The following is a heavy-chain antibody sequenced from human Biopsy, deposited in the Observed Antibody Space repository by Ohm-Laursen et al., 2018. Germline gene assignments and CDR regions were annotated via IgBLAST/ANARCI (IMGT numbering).Heavy chain of an antibody. CDR3: ARHAPSYSGSYWRYFDL. J-gene: IGHJ2*01. CDR1: GGSISSYY. Sequence: PSQTLSLTWAVSGGSISSYYWSWTRQPPGKGLEWIGYIYYTGSTNYNPSLKSRVTISVDTSMNHLSLRLTSLTAADTAVYYCARHAPSYSGSYWRYFDLWGRGTLVTVSS. V-gene: IGHV4-59*08. D-gene: IGHD1-26*01. CDR2: IYYTGST.